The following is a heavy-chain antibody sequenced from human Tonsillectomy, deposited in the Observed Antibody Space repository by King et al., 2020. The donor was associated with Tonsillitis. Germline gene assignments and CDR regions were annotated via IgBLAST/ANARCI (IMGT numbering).Heavy chain of an antibody. J-gene: IGHJ2*01. CDR1: GDSIKSYY. Sequence: QLQESGPGLVKPSETLSLICSVSGDSIKSYYWNWIRQSPGKGLEWIGYIYHSGSTKYNPSLRSRVTMSVDTSKNQFSLKLNSVTAADTAVYYCAGRLEHSSGWYNWYFDLWGHGTLVSVSS. D-gene: IGHD6-19*01. V-gene: IGHV4-59*08. CDR3: AGRLEHSSGWYNWYFDL. CDR2: IYHSGST.